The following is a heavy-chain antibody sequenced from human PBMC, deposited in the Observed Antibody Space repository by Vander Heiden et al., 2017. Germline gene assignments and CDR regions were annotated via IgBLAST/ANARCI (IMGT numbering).Heavy chain of an antibody. V-gene: IGHV3-23*01. CDR2: ISGSGGST. Sequence: EVQRLESGGGLVQHGGSLRLSCAASGFTFSSYYMSWVRQAPGKGLEWVSAISGSGGSTYYADSVKGRFTISRDNSKNTLYLQMNSLRAEDTAVYYCAKDPSGSYRGYFDYWGQGTLVTVSS. D-gene: IGHD1-26*01. J-gene: IGHJ4*02. CDR1: GFTFSSYY. CDR3: AKDPSGSYRGYFDY.